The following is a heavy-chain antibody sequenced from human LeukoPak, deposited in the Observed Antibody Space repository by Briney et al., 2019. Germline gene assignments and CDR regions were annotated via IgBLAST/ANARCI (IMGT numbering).Heavy chain of an antibody. CDR2: INPNSGGT. CDR3: ASVLYCGADCYSGRYFFDY. V-gene: IGHV1-2*02. J-gene: IGHJ4*02. Sequence: GASVKVSCKASGYTFTSYYMHWVRQAPGQGLEWMGWINPNSGGTNFAQKFQGRVSMTRDTSTSTVYMELSSLRSEDTAVYYCASVLYCGADCYSGRYFFDYWGQGTLVTVSS. CDR1: GYTFTSYY. D-gene: IGHD2-21*02.